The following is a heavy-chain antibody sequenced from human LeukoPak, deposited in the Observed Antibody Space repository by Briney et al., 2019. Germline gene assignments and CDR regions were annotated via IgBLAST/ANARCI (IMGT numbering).Heavy chain of an antibody. CDR2: IIPIFGTA. V-gene: IGHV1-69*05. Sequence: SVKVSCKASGGTFSSYAISWVRQAPGQGLEWMGGIIPIFGTANYAQKFQGRVIMTRDTSTSTVYMELSSLRSEDTAVYYCARDARTGAFDIWGQGTMVTVSS. J-gene: IGHJ3*02. CDR1: GGTFSSYA. CDR3: ARDARTGAFDI. D-gene: IGHD1-14*01.